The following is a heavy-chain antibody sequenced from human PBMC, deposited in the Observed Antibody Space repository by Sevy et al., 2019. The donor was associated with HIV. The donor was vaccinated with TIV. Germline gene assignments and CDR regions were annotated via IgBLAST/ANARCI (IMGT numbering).Heavy chain of an antibody. D-gene: IGHD2-8*02. V-gene: IGHV1-46*03. CDR2: INPSGGST. J-gene: IGHJ6*02. CDR3: ASIGHYCTGGVCYRFRGFYYYGMDV. CDR1: GYTFTSYY. Sequence: ASVKVSCKASGYTFTSYYMHWVRQAPGQGLEWMGIINPSGGSTRYAQKFQGRVTMTRDTSTSTVYMELSSLRSEDTAVYYCASIGHYCTGGVCYRFRGFYYYGMDVWGQGTTVTVSS.